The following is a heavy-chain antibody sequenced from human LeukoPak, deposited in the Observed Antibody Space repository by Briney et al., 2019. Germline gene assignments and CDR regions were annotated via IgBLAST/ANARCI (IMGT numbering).Heavy chain of an antibody. CDR3: ARVGTFYYDSSVYYYDY. CDR2: INPRGGST. Sequence: ASVKVSCKASGYTFTGYYMHWVRQAPGQGLEWMGIINPRGGSTSYAQKFQGRVTMTRDMSTSTVYMELSSLRSEDTAVYYCARVGTFYYDSSVYYYDYWGQGTLVTVSS. D-gene: IGHD3-22*01. CDR1: GYTFTGYY. J-gene: IGHJ4*02. V-gene: IGHV1-46*01.